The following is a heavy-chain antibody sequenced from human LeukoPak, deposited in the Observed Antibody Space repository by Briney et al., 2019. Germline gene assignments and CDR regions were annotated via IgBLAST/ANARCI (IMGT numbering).Heavy chain of an antibody. D-gene: IGHD3-16*01. CDR2: VYGGGDTK. J-gene: IGHJ4*02. Sequence: GESLQISCVASGFIFSTNAMNWVRQAPGKGLEWVAAVYGGGDTKYYADSVKGRFTISRDNSKNTLYLQMNSLKAEDTAVYYCAKTAIIKIIIKSYPKGLHYWGQGTLVTVSS. CDR1: GFIFSTNA. CDR3: AKTAIIKIIIKSYPKGLHY. V-gene: IGHV3-23*01.